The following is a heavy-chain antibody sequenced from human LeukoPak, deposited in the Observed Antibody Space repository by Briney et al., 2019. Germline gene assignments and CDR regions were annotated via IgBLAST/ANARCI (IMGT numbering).Heavy chain of an antibody. V-gene: IGHV3-23*01. Sequence: SGGSLRLSCAASGFTFSSYAMSWVRQAPGKGLEWVSSISGSGGSTYYADSVKGRFTISRDNSKNTLYLQMNSLRAEDTAVYYCARDFNYYGSGSAKHDTPFDYWGQGTLVTVSS. D-gene: IGHD3-10*01. CDR1: GFTFSSYA. CDR2: ISGSGGST. CDR3: ARDFNYYGSGSAKHDTPFDY. J-gene: IGHJ4*02.